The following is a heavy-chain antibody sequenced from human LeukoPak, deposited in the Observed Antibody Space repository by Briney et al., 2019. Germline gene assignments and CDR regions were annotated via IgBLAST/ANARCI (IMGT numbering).Heavy chain of an antibody. CDR3: AKSRRSGSYGIGY. CDR2: INPNSGGT. CDR1: GYTFTGYY. D-gene: IGHD3-10*01. J-gene: IGHJ4*02. Sequence: ASVKVSCKASGYTFTGYYMHWVRQAPGQGLEWMGWINPNSGGTNYAQKFQGRVTMTRDTSISTAYMEVSRLRSDDTAVYYCAKSRRSGSYGIGYWGQGTLVTVSS. V-gene: IGHV1-2*02.